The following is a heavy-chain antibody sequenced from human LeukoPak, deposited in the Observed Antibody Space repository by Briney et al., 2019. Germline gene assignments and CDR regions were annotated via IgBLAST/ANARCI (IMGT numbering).Heavy chain of an antibody. Sequence: SVKVSCKASGGTFGSYAISWVRQAPGQGLEWLGGIIPIFGTANYAQKFQGRVTITTDESTSTAYMELSSLRSEDTAVYYCARLVGYCSSTSCLDFDYWGQGTLVTVSS. CDR2: IIPIFGTA. CDR3: ARLVGYCSSTSCLDFDY. D-gene: IGHD2-2*01. V-gene: IGHV1-69*05. J-gene: IGHJ4*02. CDR1: GGTFGSYA.